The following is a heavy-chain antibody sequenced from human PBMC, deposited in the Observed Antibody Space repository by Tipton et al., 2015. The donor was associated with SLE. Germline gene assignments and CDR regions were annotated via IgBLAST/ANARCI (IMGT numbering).Heavy chain of an antibody. CDR2: IYYSGST. D-gene: IGHD6-19*01. V-gene: IGHV4-59*01. Sequence: TLSLTCTVSGGSISSYYWSWIRQPPGKGLEWIGYIYYSGSTNYNPSLKSRVTISVNTSKNQFSLKLSSVTAADTAVYYSARGGQWQALFQHWGQGTLVTVSS. CDR1: GGSISSYY. J-gene: IGHJ1*01. CDR3: ARGGQWQALFQH.